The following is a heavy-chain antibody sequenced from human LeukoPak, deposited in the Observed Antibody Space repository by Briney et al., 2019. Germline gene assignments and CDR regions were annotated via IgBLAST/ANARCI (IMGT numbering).Heavy chain of an antibody. D-gene: IGHD6-19*01. Sequence: GGSLRLSCAASGFTFSNNWMHWVRQAPGKGLVWVSRVNPDGRRTDYAGSVKGRFTISRDNAKNTLYLQMNSLRVEDTAVYYCALLAVASDFDYWGQGALVTVSS. CDR2: VNPDGRRT. CDR3: ALLAVASDFDY. V-gene: IGHV3-74*01. CDR1: GFTFSNNW. J-gene: IGHJ4*02.